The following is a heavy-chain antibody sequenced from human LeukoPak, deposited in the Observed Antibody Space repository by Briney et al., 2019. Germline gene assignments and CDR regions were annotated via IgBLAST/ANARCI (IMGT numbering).Heavy chain of an antibody. CDR3: ARAVVPAADYYYYGMDV. V-gene: IGHV1-69*04. J-gene: IGHJ6*02. CDR1: GGTFSSYA. Sequence: SVKVSCKASGGTFSSYAISWVREAPGQGLEWMGRIIPILGIANYAQKFQGRVTITADKSTSTAYMELSSLRSEDTAVYYCARAVVPAADYYYYGMDVWGQGTTVTVSS. D-gene: IGHD2-2*01. CDR2: IIPILGIA.